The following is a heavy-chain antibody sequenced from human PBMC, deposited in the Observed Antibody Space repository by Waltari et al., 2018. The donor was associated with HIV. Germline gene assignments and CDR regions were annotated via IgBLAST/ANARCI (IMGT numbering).Heavy chain of an antibody. CDR3: ARSPYDIYGDYDLCDY. Sequence: EVQLVESGGGLVQPGGSLRLSCAAYGFTFSSYWMSWVRQAPGKGLEWVANIKQDGSEKYYVDSVNGRFTIPLDNAKNSLYLQMNSLRAEDTAVYYCARSPYDIYGDYDLCDYWGQGTLVTVSS. J-gene: IGHJ4*02. CDR1: GFTFSSYW. V-gene: IGHV3-7*01. CDR2: IKQDGSEK. D-gene: IGHD4-17*01.